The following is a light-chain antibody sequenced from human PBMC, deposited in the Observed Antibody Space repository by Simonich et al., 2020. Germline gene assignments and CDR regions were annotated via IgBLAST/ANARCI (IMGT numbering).Light chain of an antibody. CDR2: WAS. CDR3: QQYYSTPYT. CDR1: QSVLYSSNTKNS. V-gene: IGKV4-1*01. J-gene: IGKJ2*01. Sequence: DIVMTQSPDSLAVSLGERATINCKSSQSVLYSSNTKNSLAWYQQKPGQPPKLLIYWASTRESGIPDRFSGSGSGTDFTLTSSSLQAEDVAVYYCQQYYSTPYTFGQGTKLEIK.